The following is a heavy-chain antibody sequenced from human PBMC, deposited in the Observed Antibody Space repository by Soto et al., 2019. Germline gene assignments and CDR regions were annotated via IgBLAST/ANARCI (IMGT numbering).Heavy chain of an antibody. CDR2: IYYSGST. D-gene: IGHD6-6*01. Sequence: QVQLQESGPGLVKPSETLSLTCTVSGGSISSYYWSWIRQPPGKGLEWIGYIYYSGSTNYNPSLKRRVTISVDTSKNQFSLKLSSVTAADTAVYYCAREVAVGSIAARRGAFDIWGQGTMVTVSS. V-gene: IGHV4-59*01. J-gene: IGHJ3*02. CDR1: GGSISSYY. CDR3: AREVAVGSIAARRGAFDI.